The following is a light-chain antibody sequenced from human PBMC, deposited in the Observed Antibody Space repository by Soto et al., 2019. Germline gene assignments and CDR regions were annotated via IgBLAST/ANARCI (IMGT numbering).Light chain of an antibody. CDR1: RSVSSDY. CDR2: GAS. J-gene: IGKJ1*01. V-gene: IGKV3-20*01. Sequence: EVVLTESPGTLSLAPGERATLSCRASRSVSSDYLAWYQQKPGQSPMLLIYGASTRATGIPDKFSGSGSGTDFTLSISRVGPEDFAVYYCQHYGSSPWTFGQGTKVEIK. CDR3: QHYGSSPWT.